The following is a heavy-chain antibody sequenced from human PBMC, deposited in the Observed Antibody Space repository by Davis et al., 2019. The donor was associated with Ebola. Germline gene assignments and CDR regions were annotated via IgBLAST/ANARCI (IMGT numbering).Heavy chain of an antibody. J-gene: IGHJ6*02. Sequence: GESLKISCTASGFTFGDYAMSWFRQAPGKGLEWVGFIRSKAYGGTTEYAASVKGRFTISRDDSKSIAYLQMNSLKTEDTAVYYCTRRAGCSTSCYAVGMDVWGQGTTVTVSS. D-gene: IGHD2-2*01. CDR1: GFTFGDYA. CDR3: TRRAGCSTSCYAVGMDV. CDR2: IRSKAYGGTT. V-gene: IGHV3-49*03.